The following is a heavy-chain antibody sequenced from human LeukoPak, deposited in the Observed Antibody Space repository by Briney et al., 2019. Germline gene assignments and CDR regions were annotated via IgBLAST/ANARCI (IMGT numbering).Heavy chain of an antibody. CDR2: IYYSGST. CDR3: ARRLGVQKGAFDT. V-gene: IGHV4-59*01. Sequence: PSETLSLTCTVSGGSISSYYWSWIRQPPGKGLEWIGYIYYSGSTNYNPSLKSRVTISVDTSKNQFSLKLSSVTAADTAVYYCARRLGVQKGAFDTWGQGTMVTVSS. J-gene: IGHJ3*02. D-gene: IGHD3-3*01. CDR1: GGSISSYY.